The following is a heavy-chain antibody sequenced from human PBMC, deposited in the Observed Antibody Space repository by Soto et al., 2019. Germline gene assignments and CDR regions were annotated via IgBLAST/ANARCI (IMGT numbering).Heavy chain of an antibody. J-gene: IGHJ4*02. CDR1: GGTFNSYT. D-gene: IGHD5-12*01. V-gene: IGHV1-69*02. CDR3: ARGEASCYEFPSGKSLDY. Sequence: QVQLVQSGAEVKRPGSSVKVSCKASGGTFNSYTISWVRQAPGQGLEWMGRIIPVLDVATNAQKFQGRIMITADNATRTAYMELSSLSSEDTAVYFCARGEASCYEFPSGKSLDYWGQGTLVTVSS. CDR2: IIPVLDVA.